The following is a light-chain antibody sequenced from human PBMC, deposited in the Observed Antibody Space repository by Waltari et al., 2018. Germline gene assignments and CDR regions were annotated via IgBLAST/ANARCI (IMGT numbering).Light chain of an antibody. CDR3: QQYYGSPLT. Sequence: IVMTQSPDSLAVSLGERATINCKSSQTVLYSSNNKNYLAWFQQKPGQPPKLLIYWASTRESGVPDRFNGSGSGTDFTLTINSLQAEDVAVYYCQQYYGSPLTFGGGTKVEIK. J-gene: IGKJ4*01. V-gene: IGKV4-1*01. CDR1: QTVLYSSNNKNY. CDR2: WAS.